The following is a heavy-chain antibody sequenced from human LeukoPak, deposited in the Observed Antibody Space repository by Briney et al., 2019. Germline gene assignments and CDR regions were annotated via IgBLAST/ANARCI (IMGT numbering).Heavy chain of an antibody. V-gene: IGHV3-74*01. Sequence: GGSLRLSCAASGFTFSSYWMHWVRQAPGKGLVWVSRINSDGSSTSYADSVKGRFTISRDNAKNTLYLQMNSLRAEDTAVYYCARDTGSYLPLNWFDPWGQGTLVTASS. CDR2: INSDGSST. CDR3: ARDTGSYLPLNWFDP. J-gene: IGHJ5*02. D-gene: IGHD1-26*01. CDR1: GFTFSSYW.